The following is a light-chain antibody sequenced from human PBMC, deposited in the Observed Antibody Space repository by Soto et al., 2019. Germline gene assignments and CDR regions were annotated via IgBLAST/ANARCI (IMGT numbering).Light chain of an antibody. CDR1: QSICTS. CDR2: TAS. Sequence: DIQMTQSPSSLSASVGDRVAITCRASQSICTSLNWYQHIPGKAPRLLIYTASSLLSGVPSRLSGSLSGTHFSLTIISLQPEDFATYYCQPSDSAPVTFGQGTNLEIK. CDR3: QPSDSAPVT. J-gene: IGKJ2*01. V-gene: IGKV1-39*01.